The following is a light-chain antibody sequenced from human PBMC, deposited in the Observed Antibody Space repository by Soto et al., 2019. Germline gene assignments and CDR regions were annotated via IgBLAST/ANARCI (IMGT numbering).Light chain of an antibody. CDR1: QSVSSK. CDR3: QQYNNWPRT. J-gene: IGKJ1*01. V-gene: IGKV3-15*01. CDR2: RAS. Sequence: EIVMTQSPATLSVSPGERATLSCRASQSVSSKLAWYQQKPGQAPRLLIYRASTRATDIPARFSGSGSGTEFTLTISSLQSEDFAVYYCQQYNNWPRTFGQGTKVEIK.